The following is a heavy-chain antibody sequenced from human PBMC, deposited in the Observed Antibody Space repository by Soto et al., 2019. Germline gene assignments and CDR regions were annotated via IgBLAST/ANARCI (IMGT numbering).Heavy chain of an antibody. CDR1: GGSISSYY. CDR2: IYTSGST. Sequence: ETLSLTCTVSGGSISSYYWSWIRQPAGKGLEWIGRIYTSGSTNYNPSLKSRVTMSVDTSKNQFSLKLSSVTAADTAVYYCARSAAAIYLGGYYYSGMGVRGQGTTVTVYS. V-gene: IGHV4-4*07. J-gene: IGHJ6*02. CDR3: ARSAAAIYLGGYYYSGMGV. D-gene: IGHD2-2*02.